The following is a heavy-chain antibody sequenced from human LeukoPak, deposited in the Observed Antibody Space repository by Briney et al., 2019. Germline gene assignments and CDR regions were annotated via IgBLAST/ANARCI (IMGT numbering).Heavy chain of an antibody. CDR3: ARPLYSYDSSGYYL. J-gene: IGHJ4*02. CDR1: GGSISSSSYY. D-gene: IGHD3-22*01. Sequence: SETLSLTCTVSGGSISSSSYYWGWIRQPPGKGLEWIGSIYYSGSASYNPSLKSRVTISVDTSKNQFSLKLGSVTAADTAMYYCARPLYSYDSSGYYLWGQGTLVTVSS. CDR2: IYYSGSA. V-gene: IGHV4-39*01.